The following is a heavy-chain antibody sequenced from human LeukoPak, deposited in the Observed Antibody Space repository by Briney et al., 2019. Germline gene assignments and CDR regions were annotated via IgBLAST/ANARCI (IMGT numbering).Heavy chain of an antibody. CDR2: IKHDGSEK. CDR3: VKTSCSTTSCPGDY. D-gene: IGHD2-2*01. J-gene: IGHJ4*02. CDR1: GFTFSSYW. Sequence: PGGSLRLSCAASGFTFSSYWMSWVRQAPGKGLEWVANIKHDGSEKYYVDSVKGRFTISRDNAKNSLYLQMSSLRAEDTAVYYCVKTSCSTTSCPGDYWGQGTLVTVSS. V-gene: IGHV3-7*01.